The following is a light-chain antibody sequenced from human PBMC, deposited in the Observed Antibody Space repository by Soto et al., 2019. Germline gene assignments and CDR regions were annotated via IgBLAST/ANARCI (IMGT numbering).Light chain of an antibody. CDR3: QTWGTGSWV. J-gene: IGLJ3*02. CDR2: LNSDGSH. Sequence: QLVLTQSPSASASLGASVTLTCTLSSGHSSYAIAWHQQQPEKGPRYLMNLNSDGSHNKGDGIPDRFSGSSSGAERYLTISSLQSEDEADYYCQTWGTGSWVFGGGTKLTVL. V-gene: IGLV4-69*01. CDR1: SGHSSYA.